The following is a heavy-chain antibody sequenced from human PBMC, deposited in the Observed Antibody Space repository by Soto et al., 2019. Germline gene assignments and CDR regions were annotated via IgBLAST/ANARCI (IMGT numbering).Heavy chain of an antibody. CDR2: INPDGTEK. CDR1: GLAFSTHW. Sequence: GGSLRLSCAASGLAFSTHWMTWVRQAPGKGLEWVANINPDGTEKYYVDSVKGRFTISRDNAKNSLYLQMNSLTAEDTALYYCVTRPNNVHYYGGVFDFWGQGALVTVSS. D-gene: IGHD3-22*01. V-gene: IGHV3-7*01. CDR3: VTRPNNVHYYGGVFDF. J-gene: IGHJ4*02.